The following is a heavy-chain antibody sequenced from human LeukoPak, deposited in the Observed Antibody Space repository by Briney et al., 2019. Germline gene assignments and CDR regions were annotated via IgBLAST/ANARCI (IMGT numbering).Heavy chain of an antibody. V-gene: IGHV4-38-2*02. CDR2: IYHSGSS. Sequence: SETLSLTCTVSGYSISSSYYWGWVRQPPGKGLEWIESIYHSGSSYYNSSLKSRVTMSVDTTKNQFSLKLSSVTAADTAVYYCAREPYYYESSGPTAPWGQGTLVTVSS. CDR3: AREPYYYESSGPTAP. J-gene: IGHJ5*02. CDR1: GYSISSSYY. D-gene: IGHD3-22*01.